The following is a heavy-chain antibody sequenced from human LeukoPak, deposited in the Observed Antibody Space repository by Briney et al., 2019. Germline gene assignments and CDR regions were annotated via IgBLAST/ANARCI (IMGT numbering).Heavy chain of an antibody. D-gene: IGHD2-8*01. CDR1: GYTFTNYD. V-gene: IGHV1-8*01. CDR2: MNPNSGST. J-gene: IGHJ4*02. CDR3: ARDYVDDIPMIKDY. Sequence: ASVKVSCKASGYTFTNYDFNWMRQATGQGLEWMGWMNPNSGSTGYAQKFQGRVTLTRDTSTSTVYMELSSLRSEDTAVYYCARDYVDDIPMIKDYWGQGTLVTVSS.